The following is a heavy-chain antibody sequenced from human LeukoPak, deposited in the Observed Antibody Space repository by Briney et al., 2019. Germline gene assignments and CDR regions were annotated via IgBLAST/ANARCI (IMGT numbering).Heavy chain of an antibody. CDR1: GYTFTSYD. J-gene: IGHJ5*02. CDR3: ARDDSSSWYAEEHWFDP. V-gene: IGHV1-8*01. D-gene: IGHD6-13*01. CDR2: MNPNSGNT. Sequence: ASVKVSCKASGYTFTSYDINWVRQATGQGLEWMGWMNPNSGNTGYAQKFQGRVTMTRNTSISTAYMELSSLRSEDTAVYYCARDDSSSWYAEEHWFDPWGQGTLVTVSS.